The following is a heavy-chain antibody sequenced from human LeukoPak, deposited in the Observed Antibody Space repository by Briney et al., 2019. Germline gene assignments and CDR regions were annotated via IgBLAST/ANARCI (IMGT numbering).Heavy chain of an antibody. CDR1: GLTFSSYA. J-gene: IGHJ3*02. CDR2: ISGSGGST. D-gene: IGHD3-22*01. Sequence: GGSLRLSCAASGLTFSSYAMSWVRQAPGKGLEWVSAISGSGGSTYYADSVKGRFTISRDNSKNTLYLQMNSLRAEDTAVYYCAKVTYYYDSSGYYADAFDIWGQGTMVTVSS. V-gene: IGHV3-23*01. CDR3: AKVTYYYDSSGYYADAFDI.